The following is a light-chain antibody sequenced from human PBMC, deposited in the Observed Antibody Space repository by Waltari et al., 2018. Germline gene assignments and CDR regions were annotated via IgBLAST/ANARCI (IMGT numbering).Light chain of an antibody. CDR2: GAS. CDR3: QQAFVEVS. V-gene: IGKV1-12*01. J-gene: IGKJ4*01. Sequence: DIQITQSPSSVSASVGDRVTITCRASQSIVNLLAWYQQRPGKAPKLLIYGASNLQGGVPSRFSGSGSGTDFTLTINNLQPEDCATYYCQQAFVEVSFAGGTRVEIK. CDR1: QSIVNL.